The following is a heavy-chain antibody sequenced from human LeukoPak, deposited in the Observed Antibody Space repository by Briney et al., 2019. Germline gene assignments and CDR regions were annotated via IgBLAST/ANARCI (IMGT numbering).Heavy chain of an antibody. CDR3: AKDAQRGFDFSNSLES. J-gene: IGHJ4*02. CDR2: IWSDGTEK. CDR1: GFTFSHYG. D-gene: IGHD4-11*01. Sequence: PGGSLRLSCATSGFTFSHYGMHWVRQAPGKGLEWVAAIWSDGTEKYHGDSVKGRFTISRDNSKKTVYLQMNSLRVEDTAVYYCAKDAQRGFDFSNSLESWGQGTLVTVSS. V-gene: IGHV3-33*06.